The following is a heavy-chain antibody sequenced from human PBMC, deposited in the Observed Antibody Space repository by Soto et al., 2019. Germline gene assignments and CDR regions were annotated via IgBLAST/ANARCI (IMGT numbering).Heavy chain of an antibody. V-gene: IGHV4-30-4*02. CDR3: ARVSRITIFGVVTRGSNGMDV. CDR2: IYYSGST. Sequence: SETLSLTCTVSGGSISSGDYYWSWIRQPPWKGLEWIGYIYYSGSTYYNPSLKSRVTISVDTSKNQFSLKLSSVTAADTAVYYCARVSRITIFGVVTRGSNGMDVWGQGTTVTVSS. CDR1: GGSISSGDYY. D-gene: IGHD3-3*01. J-gene: IGHJ6*02.